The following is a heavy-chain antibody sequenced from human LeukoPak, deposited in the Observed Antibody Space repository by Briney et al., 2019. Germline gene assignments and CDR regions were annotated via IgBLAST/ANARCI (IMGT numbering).Heavy chain of an antibody. CDR1: GGSISSYY. Sequence: PSETLSLTCTVSGGSISSYYWSWIRQPPGKGLEWIGYIYYSGSTNYNPSLKSRVTISVDTSKNQFSLKLSSVTAADTAVYYCARVFDYGDYEEGLEYWGQGTLVTVSS. V-gene: IGHV4-59*01. CDR3: ARVFDYGDYEEGLEY. CDR2: IYYSGST. D-gene: IGHD4-17*01. J-gene: IGHJ4*02.